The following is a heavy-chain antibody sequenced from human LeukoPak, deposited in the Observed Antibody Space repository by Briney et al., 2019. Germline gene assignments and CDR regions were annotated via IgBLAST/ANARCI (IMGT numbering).Heavy chain of an antibody. V-gene: IGHV1-8*01. CDR3: ARGPYYYDSRDHYYYGMDV. J-gene: IGHJ6*01. Sequence: ASVKVSCKASGYTFTSYDINWVRQATGQGLEWMGWMNPNSGNTGYAQKFQGRVTMTRNTSISTAYMELSSLRSEDTAVYYCARGPYYYDSRDHYYYGMDVXXXGTXVTVXS. CDR1: GYTFTSYD. D-gene: IGHD3-22*01. CDR2: MNPNSGNT.